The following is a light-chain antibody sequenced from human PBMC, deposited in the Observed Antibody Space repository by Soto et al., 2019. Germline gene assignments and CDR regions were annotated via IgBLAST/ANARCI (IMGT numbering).Light chain of an antibody. CDR1: SSDIGAYNF. J-gene: IGLJ2*01. Sequence: QSVLTQPASVSGSPGQSSTISCTGTSSDIGAYNFVSWYQQHPAKAPKLMLYDVNIRPSGVSNRFSGSKSGNTASLTISGLQAEDEADYYCTSWTTSTTMIFGGGTKLTVL. V-gene: IGLV2-14*03. CDR3: TSWTTSTTMI. CDR2: DVN.